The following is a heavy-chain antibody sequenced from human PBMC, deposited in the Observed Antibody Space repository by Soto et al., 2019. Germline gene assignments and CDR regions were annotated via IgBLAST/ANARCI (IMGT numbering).Heavy chain of an antibody. D-gene: IGHD6-25*01. V-gene: IGHV3-11*01. J-gene: IGHJ4*02. CDR3: LRERAESAAAGELDF. Sequence: QVQLVESGGGLVKPGGFLRLSCAAAGFTFSDHYMSWIRQAPGKGLEWVSQISRSAGTIYYADSVKGRFTISRDTSKNALYLQLAGLRADATAVYYCLRERAESAAAGELDFWGRGPLVAVSS. CDR1: GFTFSDHY. CDR2: ISRSAGTI.